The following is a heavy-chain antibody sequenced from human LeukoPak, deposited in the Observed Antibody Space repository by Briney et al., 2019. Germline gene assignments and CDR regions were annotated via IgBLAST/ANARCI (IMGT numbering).Heavy chain of an antibody. CDR3: ARHFDL. J-gene: IGHJ2*01. CDR2: IIPIFGTA. CDR1: GYTFTGYY. V-gene: IGHV1-69*13. Sequence: ASVKVSCKASGYTFTGYYMHWVRQAPGQGLEWMGGIIPIFGTANYAQKFQGRVTITADESTSTAYMELSSLRSEDTAVYYCARHFDLWGRGTLVTVSS.